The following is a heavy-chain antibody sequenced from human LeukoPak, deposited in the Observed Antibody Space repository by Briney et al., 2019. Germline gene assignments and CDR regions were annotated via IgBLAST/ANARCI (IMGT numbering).Heavy chain of an antibody. CDR1: GYTFTSYY. V-gene: IGHV1-18*04. CDR2: ISAYNGNT. D-gene: IGHD1-26*01. CDR3: ARATTYSGSYGELLGWFDP. J-gene: IGHJ5*02. Sequence: GASVKVSCKASGYTFTSYYMHWVRQAPGQGLEWKGWISAYNGNTNYAQKLQGRVTMTTDTSTSTAYMELRSLRSDDTAVYYCARATTYSGSYGELLGWFDPWGQGTLVTVSS.